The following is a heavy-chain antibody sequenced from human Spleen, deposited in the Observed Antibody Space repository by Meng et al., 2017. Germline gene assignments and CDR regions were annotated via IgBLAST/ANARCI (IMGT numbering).Heavy chain of an antibody. CDR2: IYHSWST. CDR3: ASYTSGWRHFDS. Sequence: LLQAAGPGLVKPSGPPSLTCAVSGGSISSTKWWHWVRQTPGKGLEWIGEIYHSWSTNYNPSLKIRVTMSVDGFKNQFSLKLTSVTAADTAVYYCASYTSGWRHFDSWGQGTLVTVSS. J-gene: IGHJ4*02. D-gene: IGHD6-19*01. CDR1: GGSISSTKW. V-gene: IGHV4-4*02.